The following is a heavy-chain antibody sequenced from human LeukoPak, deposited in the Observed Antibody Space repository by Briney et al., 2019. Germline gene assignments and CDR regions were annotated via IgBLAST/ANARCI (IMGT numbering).Heavy chain of an antibody. V-gene: IGHV3-23*01. Sequence: GVSLRLSCAASGFTFSSYALTWVRQAPGKGLEWVSAISDSGGSTYYADSVKGRFTISRDNSKNTLYLQMNSLRAEDTAVYYCAKDMIRGVSYFYYYGMDVWGQGTTVTVSS. CDR2: ISDSGGST. CDR1: GFTFSSYA. D-gene: IGHD3-10*01. CDR3: AKDMIRGVSYFYYYGMDV. J-gene: IGHJ6*02.